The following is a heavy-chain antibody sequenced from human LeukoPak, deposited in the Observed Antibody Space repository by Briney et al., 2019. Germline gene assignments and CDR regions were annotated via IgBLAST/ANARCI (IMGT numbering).Heavy chain of an antibody. V-gene: IGHV3-20*04. CDR2: INWNGGST. D-gene: IGHD3-10*01. J-gene: IGHJ6*03. Sequence: GGSLRLSCGASGFTFDDYGMSWVRQAPGKGLEWVSGINWNGGSTGYADSVKGRFTISRDNAKNSLYLQMNSLRAEDTALYYCARGSAPDYYGSGRDYYYYMDVWGKGTTVTVSS. CDR1: GFTFDDYG. CDR3: ARGSAPDYYGSGRDYYYYMDV.